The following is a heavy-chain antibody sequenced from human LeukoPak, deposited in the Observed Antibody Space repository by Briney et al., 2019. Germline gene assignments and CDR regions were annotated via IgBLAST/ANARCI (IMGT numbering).Heavy chain of an antibody. V-gene: IGHV3-23*01. CDR1: GFTFRSYA. D-gene: IGHD3-22*01. CDR2: VRANGGTT. J-gene: IGHJ4*02. Sequence: GGSLRLSCAASGFTFRSYAMNWVRHAPEKGLEWVSAVRANGGTTYYADSVKGRFTISRDNSKNTLFLQMDSRSADTTAVYYWTNLSGDNSAWNKSFDDRGQGALVTVSS. CDR3: TNLSGDNSAWNKSFDD.